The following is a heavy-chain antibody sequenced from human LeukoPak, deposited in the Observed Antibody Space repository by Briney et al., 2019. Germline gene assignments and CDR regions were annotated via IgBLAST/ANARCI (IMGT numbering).Heavy chain of an antibody. J-gene: IGHJ4*02. CDR3: ARQVGGHWGRDYFDY. CDR2: IYPGDSDT. Sequence: GASLKTSGKDSGYSFTSYWIGWVRQMPEKGLEWMGIIYPGDSDTRYSPSVQGQVTISADKSISTAYLQWSSLKASDTAMYYCARQVGGHWGRDYFDYWGQGTLVTVSS. V-gene: IGHV5-51*01. CDR1: GYSFTSYW. D-gene: IGHD1-26*01.